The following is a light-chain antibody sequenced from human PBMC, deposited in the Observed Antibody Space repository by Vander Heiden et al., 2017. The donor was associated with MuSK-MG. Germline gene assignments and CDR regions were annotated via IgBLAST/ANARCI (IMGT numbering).Light chain of an antibody. Sequence: EIVLTQSPGTLSLSPGERATLSCRASQRVSSSYLAWYQQKPGQAPRLLIYGASSRATGIPDTFSGSGSGTDFTLTISRLEPEDFAVYYCHQDGSSPPTFGQGTKVEIK. CDR2: GAS. J-gene: IGKJ1*01. CDR3: HQDGSSPPT. V-gene: IGKV3-20*01. CDR1: QRVSSSY.